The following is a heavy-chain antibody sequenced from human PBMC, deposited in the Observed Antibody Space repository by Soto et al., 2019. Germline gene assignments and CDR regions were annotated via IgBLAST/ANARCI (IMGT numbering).Heavy chain of an antibody. D-gene: IGHD2-21*01. J-gene: IGHJ4*02. CDR1: GDSFSGYS. Sequence: QVQLQQWGAGLLKPSETLSLTCAVYGDSFSGYSWSWIRQSPGKGLEWIGDINHSGRNNFNPSLQSRVTMSVDTSKNQFSLSLSSVTAAHTAMYYCARGATRIQLWPFDFWGQGTLVTVSS. CDR3: ARGATRIQLWPFDF. V-gene: IGHV4-34*01. CDR2: INHSGRN.